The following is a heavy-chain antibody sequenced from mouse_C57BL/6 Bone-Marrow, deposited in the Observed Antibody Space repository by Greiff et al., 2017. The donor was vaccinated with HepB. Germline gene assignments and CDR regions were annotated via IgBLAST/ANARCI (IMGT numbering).Heavy chain of an antibody. D-gene: IGHD3-2*02. Sequence: QVQLQQSGAELVKPGASVKLSCKASGYTFTSYWMHWVKQRPGQGLEWIGMIHPNSGSTNYNEKFKSKATLTVDKSSSTAYMQLSSLTSEDSAVYYCARRLRLRDYYAMDYWGQGTSVTVSS. CDR3: ARRLRLRDYYAMDY. V-gene: IGHV1-64*01. CDR2: IHPNSGST. J-gene: IGHJ4*01. CDR1: GYTFTSYW.